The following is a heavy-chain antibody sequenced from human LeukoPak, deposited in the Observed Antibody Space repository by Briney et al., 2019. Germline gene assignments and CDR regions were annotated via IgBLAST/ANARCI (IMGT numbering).Heavy chain of an antibody. CDR1: GFTFSSYS. Sequence: TGGSLRLSCAASGFTFSSYSMNWVRQAPGKGLEWVSSISSSSSYIYYADSVKGRFTISRDNAKNSLYLQMNSLRAEDTAVYYCARGDLYIAARRGVDYWGQGTLVTVSS. V-gene: IGHV3-21*01. CDR2: ISSSSSYI. CDR3: ARGDLYIAARRGVDY. D-gene: IGHD6-6*01. J-gene: IGHJ4*02.